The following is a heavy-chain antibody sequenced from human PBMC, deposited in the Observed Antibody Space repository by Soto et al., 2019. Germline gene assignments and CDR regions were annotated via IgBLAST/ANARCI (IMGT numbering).Heavy chain of an antibody. V-gene: IGHV3-9*01. Sequence: GVSLRLSCXASGFTFDDYAMHWVRQAPGKGLEWVSGISWNSGSIGYADSVKGRFTISRDNAKNSLYLQMNSLRAEDTALYYCAKGSSTTVNTGSFDYWGQGTLVTVSS. J-gene: IGHJ4*02. CDR1: GFTFDDYA. D-gene: IGHD4-17*01. CDR3: AKGSSTTVNTGSFDY. CDR2: ISWNSGSI.